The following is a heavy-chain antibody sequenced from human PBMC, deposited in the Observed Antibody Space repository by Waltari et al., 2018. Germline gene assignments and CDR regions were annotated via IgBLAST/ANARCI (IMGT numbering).Heavy chain of an antibody. V-gene: IGHV3-66*01. D-gene: IGHD5-18*01. Sequence: DVQLVASGGGLVHTGGSLRLACPASGFTVSSTHLSWVRQAPGKGRDWVAVIYPAGSTYNADSVVGRFTISRDISQNTVHLQMNNVRPDDTAVYYCARARDEYTASVFFDHWGQGTLVTVSS. CDR2: IYPAGST. J-gene: IGHJ4*02. CDR1: GFTVSSTH. CDR3: ARARDEYTASVFFDH.